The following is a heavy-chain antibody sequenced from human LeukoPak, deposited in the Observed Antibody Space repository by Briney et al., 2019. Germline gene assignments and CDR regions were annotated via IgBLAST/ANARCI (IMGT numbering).Heavy chain of an antibody. CDR2: IWYDGSNK. CDR3: AKDGSWLGHYMDV. J-gene: IGHJ6*03. D-gene: IGHD3-9*01. CDR1: GFTFSSYG. Sequence: GGSLRLSCAPSGFTFSSYGMHWVRQAPGKGLEWVAVIWYDGSNKYYADSVKGRFTISRDNSKNTLYLQMNSLRAEDTAVYYCAKDGSWLGHYMDVWGKGTTVTVSS. V-gene: IGHV3-33*06.